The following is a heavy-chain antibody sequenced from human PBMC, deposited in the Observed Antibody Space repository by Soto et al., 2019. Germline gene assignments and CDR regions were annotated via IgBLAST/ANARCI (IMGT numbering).Heavy chain of an antibody. D-gene: IGHD2-8*01. CDR1: GLTFIRYI. V-gene: IGHV3-23*01. CDR2: INCNGEST. CDR3: ARVPDLNYCTKTSCLYYCGC. Sequence: GSLRLSCEVSGLTFIRYIMGWVPQAPGKGLEGVSPINCNGESTYYADSVKGRFTVPRDNSKNSLYLQMNSLRAEDAAVYYCARVPDLNYCTKTSCLYYCGCWGQGPLVTVSS. J-gene: IGHJ4*02.